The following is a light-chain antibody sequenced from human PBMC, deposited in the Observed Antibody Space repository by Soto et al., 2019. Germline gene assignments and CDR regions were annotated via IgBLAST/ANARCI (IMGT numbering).Light chain of an antibody. V-gene: IGKV4-1*01. CDR1: QSVLHSSNNKNY. CDR3: QQYVSAPLT. J-gene: IGKJ4*01. Sequence: DIVMTQSPDSLAVSLGERATINCKSSQSVLHSSNNKNYLAWYQQKPGQPPKLLIYWASTRGSGVPDRFGASGSGTDFTLTSSSLQAEDVAVYYCQQYVSAPLTIGGGTKVGIK. CDR2: WAS.